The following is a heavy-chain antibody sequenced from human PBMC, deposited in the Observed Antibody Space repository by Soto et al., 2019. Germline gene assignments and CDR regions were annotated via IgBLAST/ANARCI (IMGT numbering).Heavy chain of an antibody. CDR2: INSGSSTI. CDR3: ARDSEVGFDEYSGYDYMWTPHPSFDY. J-gene: IGHJ4*02. Sequence: GGSLRLSCVASGFSFGSYPMNWVRQAPGKGLEWVSYINSGSSTIYYADSVKGRFTISRDNVKNSLYLQMNSLRAEDTAVYYCARDSEVGFDEYSGYDYMWTPHPSFDYWGQGTLVTVSS. D-gene: IGHD5-12*01. CDR1: GFSFGSYP. V-gene: IGHV3-48*04.